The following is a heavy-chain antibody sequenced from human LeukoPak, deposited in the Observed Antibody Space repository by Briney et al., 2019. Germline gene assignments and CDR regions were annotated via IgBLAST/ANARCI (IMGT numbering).Heavy chain of an antibody. V-gene: IGHV3-7*01. CDR1: GFTFSGSW. J-gene: IGHJ4*02. CDR2: INQDGSET. Sequence: GGSLRLSCAASGFTFSGSWMDWVRQAPGKGLEWVANINQDGSETYYVDSAKGRFTISRDNAKNSLYLQMDSLRVEDTAMYYCTKALDFWGQGTLVTVSS. CDR3: TKALDF.